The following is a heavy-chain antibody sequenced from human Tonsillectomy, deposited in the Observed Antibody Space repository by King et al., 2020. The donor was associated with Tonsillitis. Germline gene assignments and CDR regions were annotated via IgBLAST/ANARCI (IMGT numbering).Heavy chain of an antibody. J-gene: IGHJ4*02. Sequence: VQLVESGGGVVQPGRSLRLSCAASGFTFSSYGMHWVRQAPGKGLEWVAVIWYDGSNKYYADSVKGRFTISRDNSKNTLYLQMNSLRAEDTAVYYCAREYYYDSSGYYYFDYWGQGTLVTGSS. D-gene: IGHD3-22*01. CDR2: IWYDGSNK. CDR3: AREYYYDSSGYYYFDY. CDR1: GFTFSSYG. V-gene: IGHV3-33*08.